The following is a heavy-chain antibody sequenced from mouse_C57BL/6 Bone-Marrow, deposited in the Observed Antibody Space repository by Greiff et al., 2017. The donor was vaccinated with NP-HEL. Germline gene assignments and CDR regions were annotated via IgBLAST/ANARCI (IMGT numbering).Heavy chain of an antibody. CDR2: IYPRSGST. Sequence: QVQLQQPGAELVKPGASVKMSCKASGYTFTSYWITWVKQRPGQGLEWIGDIYPRSGSTNYNEKFKSKATLTVDTSSSPAYMQLSSLTSEDSAVYYCARAKGYGNYHNYWGQGTTLTVSS. J-gene: IGHJ2*01. CDR3: ARAKGYGNYHNY. V-gene: IGHV1-55*01. CDR1: GYTFTSYW. D-gene: IGHD2-10*02.